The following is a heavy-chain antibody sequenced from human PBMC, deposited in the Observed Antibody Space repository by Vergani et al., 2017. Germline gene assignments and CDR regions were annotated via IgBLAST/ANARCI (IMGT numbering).Heavy chain of an antibody. D-gene: IGHD3-22*01. CDR1: GFTFDDYA. CDR3: ARGDTASDYYYPPFYYYYGMDV. J-gene: IGHJ6*02. CDR2: ISWNSGSI. Sequence: EVQLVESGGGLVQPGRSLRLSCAASGFTFDDYAMHWVRQAPGKGLEWVSGISWNSGSIGYVDSVKGRFTISRDNDKNSLYLQMNSLRAEATAVYYCARGDTASDYYYPPFYYYYGMDVWGQGTTVTVSS. V-gene: IGHV3-9*01.